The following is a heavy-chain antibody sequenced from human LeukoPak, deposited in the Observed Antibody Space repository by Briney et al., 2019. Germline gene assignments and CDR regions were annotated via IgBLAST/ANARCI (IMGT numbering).Heavy chain of an antibody. J-gene: IGHJ4*02. CDR3: AKHSGSYFIYYVDS. Sequence: QTGGSLRLSCAASGFVLSDYGMHWVRQAPGKGLEWVAFVRNDGSNEYYVGSVKGRFTISRDNSANTLYLQMNSLRAEDTALYYCAKHSGSYFIYYVDSWGQGTPVTVSS. D-gene: IGHD1-26*01. V-gene: IGHV3-30*02. CDR1: GFVLSDYG. CDR2: VRNDGSNE.